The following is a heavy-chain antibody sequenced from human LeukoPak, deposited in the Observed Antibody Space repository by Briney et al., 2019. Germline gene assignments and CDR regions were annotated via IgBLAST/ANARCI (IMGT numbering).Heavy chain of an antibody. Sequence: GGSLRLSCAASGFTFSDYYMSWIRQAPGKGLEWVSYISSSGGTIYYADSVKGRFTISRDNAKNSLHLQMNSLRAEDTAVYYCARYIAAAGSIDYWGQGTLVTVSS. J-gene: IGHJ4*02. CDR2: ISSSGGTI. D-gene: IGHD6-13*01. CDR3: ARYIAAAGSIDY. CDR1: GFTFSDYY. V-gene: IGHV3-11*01.